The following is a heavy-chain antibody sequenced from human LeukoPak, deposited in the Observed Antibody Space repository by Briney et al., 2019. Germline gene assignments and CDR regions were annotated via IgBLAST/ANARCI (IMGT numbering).Heavy chain of an antibody. CDR2: IRYDGSNK. Sequence: GGSLRLSCAASGFTFSSYGMHWVRQAPGKGLEWVAFIRYDGSNKYYADSVKGRFTISRDNSKNTLHLQMNSLRAEDTAVYYCAKDSRGLAPRPFDPWGQGTLVTVS. J-gene: IGHJ5*02. V-gene: IGHV3-30*02. CDR1: GFTFSSYG. D-gene: IGHD6-19*01. CDR3: AKDSRGLAPRPFDP.